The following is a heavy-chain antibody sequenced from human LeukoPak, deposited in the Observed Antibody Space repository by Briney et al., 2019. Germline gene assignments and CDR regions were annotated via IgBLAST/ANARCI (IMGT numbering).Heavy chain of an antibody. CDR1: GGSSSGNY. D-gene: IGHD4-23*01. J-gene: IGHJ6*03. Sequence: PSETLSLRCAVYGGSSSGNYWSWIRQSPGKGLEWIGEVYQSGGTSYNPSLNSRVTISIDTSKNEFSLNLSSVTAAETAVYYCARGRLDYRVNNYYYMDVWGKGTTVTVSS. V-gene: IGHV4-34*01. CDR3: ARGRLDYRVNNYYYMDV. CDR2: VYQSGGT.